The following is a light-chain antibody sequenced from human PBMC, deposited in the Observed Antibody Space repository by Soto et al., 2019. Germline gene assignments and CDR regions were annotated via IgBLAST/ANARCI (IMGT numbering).Light chain of an antibody. CDR3: QQYFSSPLT. CDR2: WAS. J-gene: IGKJ4*01. CDR1: QSVFYNSNNKNY. V-gene: IGKV4-1*01. Sequence: DVVLTQSPDSLAVSLGERATINCKSSQSVFYNSNNKNYLAWYQQRVGQPPKLLIYWASTRQSGVPDRFSGSGSGTDFTLTISSLHAEDVAVYFCQQYFSSPLTFGGGTKVEIK.